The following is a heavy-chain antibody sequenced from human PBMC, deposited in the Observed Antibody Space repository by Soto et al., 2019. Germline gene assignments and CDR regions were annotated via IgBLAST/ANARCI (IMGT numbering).Heavy chain of an antibody. V-gene: IGHV3-23*01. CDR1: GFTFRTNP. J-gene: IGHJ4*02. Sequence: TXGSLRLSCVASGFTFRTNPMSWVRQAPGKGLEWVSGVSDSGAKTYYADSVKGRFTVSRDNSKNTLYLEMKSLGAEDTAVYYCAKDFQFGGSGTGYFDNWGQGNLVTVSS. CDR3: AKDFQFGGSGTGYFDN. D-gene: IGHD3-10*01. CDR2: VSDSGAKT.